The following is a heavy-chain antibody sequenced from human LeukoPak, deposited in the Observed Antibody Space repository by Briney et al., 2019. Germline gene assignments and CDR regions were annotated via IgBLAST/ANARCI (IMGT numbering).Heavy chain of an antibody. CDR1: GGSISSSSYY. CDR3: ARARDPRRYCSSTSCLYSDAFDI. V-gene: IGHV4-39*01. D-gene: IGHD2-2*01. CDR2: IYYSGST. J-gene: IGHJ3*02. Sequence: KSSETLSLTCTVSGGSISSSSYYWGWIRQPPGKGLEWIGSIYYSGSTYYNPALKSRITISVDTSKNQFSLKLSSVTAADTAVYYCARARDPRRYCSSTSCLYSDAFDIRGQGTMVTVSS.